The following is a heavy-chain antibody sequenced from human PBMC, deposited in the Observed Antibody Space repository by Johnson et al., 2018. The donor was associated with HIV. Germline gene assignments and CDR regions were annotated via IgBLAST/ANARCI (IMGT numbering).Heavy chain of an antibody. J-gene: IGHJ3*02. D-gene: IGHD3-16*01. CDR1: GFTVSSNY. V-gene: IGHV3-23*04. CDR3: AREFGDLRAFDI. CDR2: ISGSGGST. Sequence: VQLVESGGGLVQPGGSLRLSCAASGFTVSSNYMSWVRQAPGKGLEWVSAISGSGGSTYYADSVKGRFTISRDNSKNTLYLQMNSLRAEDTAVYYCAREFGDLRAFDIWGQGTMVTVSS.